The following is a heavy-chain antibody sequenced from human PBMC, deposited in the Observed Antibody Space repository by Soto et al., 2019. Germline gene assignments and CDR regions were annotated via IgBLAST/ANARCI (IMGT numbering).Heavy chain of an antibody. V-gene: IGHV4-61*01. CDR1: GGSVSSGSYY. J-gene: IGHJ6*03. CDR2: IYYSGST. CDR3: ARRNSGSYYYYYYMDV. D-gene: IGHD1-26*01. Sequence: SEALSLTCTVSGGSVSSGSYYWSWIRQPPGKGLEWIGYIYYSGSTNYNPSLKSRVTISVDTSKNQFSLKLSSVTAADTAVYYCARRNSGSYYYYYYMDVWGKGTTVTVSS.